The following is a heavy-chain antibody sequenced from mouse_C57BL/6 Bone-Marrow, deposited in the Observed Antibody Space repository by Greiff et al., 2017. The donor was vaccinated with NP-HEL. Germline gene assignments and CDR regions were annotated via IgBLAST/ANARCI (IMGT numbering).Heavy chain of an antibody. V-gene: IGHV1-81*01. CDR3: ANHYYGSSWFAY. CDR2: IYPRSGNT. J-gene: IGHJ3*01. CDR1: GYTFTSYG. D-gene: IGHD1-1*01. Sequence: QVQLQQSGAELARPGASVKLSCKASGYTFTSYGISWVKQRTGQGLEWIGEIYPRSGNTYYNEKFKGKATLTADKSSSTAYMGLRSLTSEDSAVYFCANHYYGSSWFAYWGQGTLVTVSA.